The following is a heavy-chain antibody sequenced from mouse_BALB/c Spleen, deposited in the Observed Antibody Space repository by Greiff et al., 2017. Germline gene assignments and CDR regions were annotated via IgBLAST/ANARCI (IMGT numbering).Heavy chain of an antibody. CDR3: ARGHCDRCFDV. CDR2: ISSGSSTI. CDR1: GFTFSSFG. V-gene: IGHV5-17*02. D-gene: IGHD2-13*01. Sequence: EVQLVESGGGLVQPGGSRKLSCAASGFTFSSFGMHWVRQAPEKGLEWVAYISSGSSTIYYADTVKGRFTISRDNPKNTLFLQLTSLTSEDTAMYYWARGHCDRCFDVWGAGTTVTVSA. J-gene: IGHJ1*01.